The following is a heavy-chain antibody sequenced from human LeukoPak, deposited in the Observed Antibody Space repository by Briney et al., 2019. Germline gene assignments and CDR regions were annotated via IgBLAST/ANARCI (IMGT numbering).Heavy chain of an antibody. CDR2: ISSSGTTI. V-gene: IGHV3-11*01. CDR1: GFTFSGYY. Sequence: PGGSLRLSCAASGFTFSGYYMSWIRQAPGKGLECVSYISSSGTTIYYADSVKGRFTISRDNAKNSLYLQMNSLRAEDTAVYYCARDLRVTGTMVDYHNGMDVWGQGTTVTVSS. D-gene: IGHD1-7*01. CDR3: ARDLRVTGTMVDYHNGMDV. J-gene: IGHJ6*02.